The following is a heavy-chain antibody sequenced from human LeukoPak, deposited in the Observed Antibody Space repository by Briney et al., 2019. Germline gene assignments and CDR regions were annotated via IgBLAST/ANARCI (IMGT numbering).Heavy chain of an antibody. Sequence: PGGSLRLSCAASGFTFSSYWMHWVRQAPGKGLVWVSRIKSDGSSTNYADSVKGRFTISRDNAKNTLYLQMNSLRAEDTAVYYCATSYYYGSGIPSNDYWGQGTLVTVSS. CDR3: ATSYYYGSGIPSNDY. CDR2: IKSDGSST. J-gene: IGHJ4*02. D-gene: IGHD3-10*01. CDR1: GFTFSSYW. V-gene: IGHV3-74*01.